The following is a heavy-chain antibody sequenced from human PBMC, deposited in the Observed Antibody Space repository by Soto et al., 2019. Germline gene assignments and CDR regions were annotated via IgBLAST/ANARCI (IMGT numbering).Heavy chain of an antibody. D-gene: IGHD1-26*01. CDR2: MYYSGST. V-gene: IGHV4-39*01. J-gene: IGHJ6*02. CDR3: ASPVGDTRADYYYGMDV. CDR1: GGSISSSSYY. Sequence: PSETLSLTCTVSGGSISSSSYYWGWIRQPPGKVLEWIGSMYYSGSTYYNPSLKSRVTIXXXXSXNXFXLXXXSVTXAATAVYYCASPVGDTRADYYYGMDVWGQGTTVT.